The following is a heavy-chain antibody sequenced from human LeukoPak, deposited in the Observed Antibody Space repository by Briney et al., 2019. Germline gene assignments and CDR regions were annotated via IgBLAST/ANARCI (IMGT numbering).Heavy chain of an antibody. V-gene: IGHV3-69-1*01. CDR2: ITKKTAI. J-gene: IGHJ5*02. Sequence: PGGSLRLSCAASGFSVSDYYMNWIRQSPGKGLEWVSHITKKTAIEYADSVKGRFTISRDNANNLLLLQMDSLRPEDTGVYHCARGTYYSGSGPGNWFDPWGHGTLVTVSS. D-gene: IGHD3-10*01. CDR1: GFSVSDYY. CDR3: ARGTYYSGSGPGNWFDP.